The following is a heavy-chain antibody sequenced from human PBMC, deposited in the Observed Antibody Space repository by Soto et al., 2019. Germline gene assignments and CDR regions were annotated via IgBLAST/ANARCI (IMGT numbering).Heavy chain of an antibody. CDR1: RFTFSSYA. CDR3: ARDVSQWLVPGDYYYGMDV. J-gene: IGHJ6*02. V-gene: IGHV3-30-3*01. D-gene: IGHD6-19*01. CDR2: ISYDGSNK. Sequence: QVQLVESGGGVVQPGRSLRLSCAASRFTFSSYAMHWVRQAPGKGLEWVAVISYDGSNKYYADSVKGRFTISRDNSKNTLYLQMNSLRAEDTAVYYCARDVSQWLVPGDYYYGMDVWGQGTTVTVSS.